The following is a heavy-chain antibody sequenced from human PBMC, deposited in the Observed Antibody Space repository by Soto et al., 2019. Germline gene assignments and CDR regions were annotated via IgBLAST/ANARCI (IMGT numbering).Heavy chain of an antibody. CDR3: ARGHYDFWSGYYGMDV. J-gene: IGHJ6*02. CDR1: GYTFTGYY. V-gene: IGHV1-2*04. D-gene: IGHD3-3*01. Sequence: ASVKVSCKASGYTFTGYYMHWVRQAPGQGLEWMGWINPNSGGTNYAQKFQGWVTMTRDTSISTAYMELSSLRSEDTAVYYCARGHYDFWSGYYGMDVWGQGTTVTVSS. CDR2: INPNSGGT.